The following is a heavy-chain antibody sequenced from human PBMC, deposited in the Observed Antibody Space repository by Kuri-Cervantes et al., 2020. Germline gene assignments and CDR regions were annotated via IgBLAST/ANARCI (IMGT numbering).Heavy chain of an antibody. J-gene: IGHJ6*03. D-gene: IGHD6-13*01. CDR2: IDHSGST. CDR3: ARERLAATANYYYYMDV. Sequence: SETLSLTCAVYGGSFRGYYWSWIRQPPGKGLEWIGEIDHSGSTNYNPSLKSRVIMSVDTSKNQFSLKLSSVTAADTAVYYCARERLAATANYYYYMDVWGKGTTVTVSS. V-gene: IGHV4-34*01. CDR1: GGSFRGYY.